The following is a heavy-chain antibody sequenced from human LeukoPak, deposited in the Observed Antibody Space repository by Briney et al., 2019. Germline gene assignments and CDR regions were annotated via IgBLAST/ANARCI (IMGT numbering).Heavy chain of an antibody. CDR1: GGSIGSSSYY. CDR3: ARVRDVLLWFGWFDP. CDR2: IYYSGST. J-gene: IGHJ5*02. Sequence: SETLSLTCTVSGGSIGSSSYYWGWIRQPPGKGLEWIGSIYYSGSTYYNPSLKSRVTISVDTSRNQFSLKLSSVTAADTAVYYCARVRDVLLWFGWFDPWGQGTLVTVSS. V-gene: IGHV4-39*01. D-gene: IGHD3-10*01.